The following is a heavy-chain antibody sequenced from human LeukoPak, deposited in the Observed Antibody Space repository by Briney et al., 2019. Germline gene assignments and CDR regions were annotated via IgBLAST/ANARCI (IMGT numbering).Heavy chain of an antibody. CDR1: GFTFDDYA. D-gene: IGHD3-22*01. V-gene: IGHV3-9*01. CDR3: AKDILDDSSLEIDY. J-gene: IGHJ4*02. CDR2: ISWNSGSI. Sequence: GRSLRLSCAASGFTFDDYAMHWVQQAPGKGLEWVSGISWNSGSIGYADSVKGRFTISRDNAKNSLYLQMNSLRAEDTALYYCAKDILDDSSLEIDYWGQGTLVTVSS.